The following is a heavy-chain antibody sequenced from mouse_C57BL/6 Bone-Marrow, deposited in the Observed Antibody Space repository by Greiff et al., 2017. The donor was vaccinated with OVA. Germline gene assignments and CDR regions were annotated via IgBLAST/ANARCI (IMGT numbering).Heavy chain of an antibody. J-gene: IGHJ1*03. D-gene: IGHD4-1*02. Sequence: VQLVASGAELMKPGASVKLSCKATGYTFTGYWIEWVKQRPGHGLEWIGEILPGSGSPNYNEKFKGKATFTAATSSNTAYMQLSSLTTEDSANYYGARRATGGYFDVWGTGTTVTVSS. V-gene: IGHV1-9*01. CDR3: ARRATGGYFDV. CDR1: GYTFTGYW. CDR2: ILPGSGSP.